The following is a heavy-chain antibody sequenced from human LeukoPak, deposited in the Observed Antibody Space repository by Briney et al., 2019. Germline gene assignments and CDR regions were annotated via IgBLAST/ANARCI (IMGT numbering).Heavy chain of an antibody. D-gene: IGHD1-14*01. J-gene: IGHJ4*02. CDR1: GFTFSTYV. CDR2: ISGSGGST. CDR3: AKDRTNYYFDY. V-gene: IGHV3-23*01. Sequence: GGSLRLSCAASGFTFSTYVVNWVRQAPGKGLEWVSAISGSGGSTYYADSVKGRFTISRDNSKNTLYLQMNSLRAEDTAVYYCAKDRTNYYFDYWGQGTLVTVSS.